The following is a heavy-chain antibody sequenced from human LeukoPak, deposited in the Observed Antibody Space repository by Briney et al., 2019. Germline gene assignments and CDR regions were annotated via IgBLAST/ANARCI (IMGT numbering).Heavy chain of an antibody. CDR1: GYTFTGYY. J-gene: IGHJ4*02. V-gene: IGHV1-2*02. CDR3: ARGYSGSYGPYFDY. D-gene: IGHD1-26*01. Sequence: ASVKVSFTASGYTFTGYYIHWVRQAPGQGLEWMGWINPNSGGTDYAQKFQGSVTMTRDTSISTAYMELSRLTSDDTAVYYCARGYSGSYGPYFDYWGQGTLVTVSS. CDR2: INPNSGGT.